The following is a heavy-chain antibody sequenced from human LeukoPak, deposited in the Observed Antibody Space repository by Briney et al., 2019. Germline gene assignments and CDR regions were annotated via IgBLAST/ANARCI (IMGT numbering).Heavy chain of an antibody. D-gene: IGHD2-2*01. CDR2: IYYSGST. V-gene: IGHV4-59*08. CDR1: GGSISSYY. CDR3: VSQRRSQLPEPYWYFDL. J-gene: IGHJ2*01. Sequence: SETLSLTCTVSGGSISSYYWSWIRQPPGKGLEWIGYIYYSGSTNYNPSLKSRVTISVDTSKNQFSLKLSSVTAADTAVYYCVSQRRSQLPEPYWYFDLWGRGTLVTVSS.